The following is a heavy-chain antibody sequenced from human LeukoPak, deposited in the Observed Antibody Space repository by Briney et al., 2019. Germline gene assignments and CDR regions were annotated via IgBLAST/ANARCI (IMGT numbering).Heavy chain of an antibody. D-gene: IGHD6-19*01. V-gene: IGHV1-69*01. CDR3: ARDPSNTSGRYIYFDY. CDR2: IIPIFGTA. J-gene: IGHJ4*02. CDR1: GGTFSSYA. Sequence: SVKVSCKASGGTFSSYAISWVRQAPGQGLEWMGGIIPIFGTANYAQKFQGRVTITADESTSTAYMELSRLRSDDTAVYYCARDPSNTSGRYIYFDYWGQGSLVTVSS.